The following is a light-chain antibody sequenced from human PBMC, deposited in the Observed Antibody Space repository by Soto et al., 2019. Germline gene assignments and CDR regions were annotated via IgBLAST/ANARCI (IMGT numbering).Light chain of an antibody. J-gene: IGLJ1*01. CDR3: AAWDDSLSGLYV. V-gene: IGLV1-47*01. CDR1: SSNIGSTY. Sequence: QSVLTQPPSASGTPGQRVTISFSGSSSNIGSTYVYWYQQVPGTAPKLLIYRNNLRPSGVPDRFSGSKSGTSASLAISGLRSEDEADYYCAAWDDSLSGLYVFGSGTKVTVL. CDR2: RNN.